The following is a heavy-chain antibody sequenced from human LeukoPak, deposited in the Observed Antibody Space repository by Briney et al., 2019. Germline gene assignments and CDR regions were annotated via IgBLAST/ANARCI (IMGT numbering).Heavy chain of an antibody. CDR3: ARENYYGSGSYRAGAGNWFDP. CDR2: ISSSGSTI. CDR1: EFTFSSYA. J-gene: IGHJ5*02. D-gene: IGHD3-10*01. V-gene: IGHV3-48*03. Sequence: GGSLRLSCAASEFTFSSYAMSWVRQAPGKGLEWVSYISSSGSTIYYADSVKGRFTISRDNAKNLLYLQMNSLRAEDTAVYYCARENYYGSGSYRAGAGNWFDPWGQGTLVTVSS.